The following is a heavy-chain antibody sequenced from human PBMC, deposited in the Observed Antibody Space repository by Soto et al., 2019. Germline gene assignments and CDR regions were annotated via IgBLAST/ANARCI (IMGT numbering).Heavy chain of an antibody. V-gene: IGHV1-69*01. CDR1: GGTFNDFI. D-gene: IGHD5-18*01. CDR2: ILPIFDRT. CDR3: ARGLRGYSYGFVD. J-gene: IGHJ4*02. Sequence: QVRLVQSGAEVKKPGSSVKVSCKASGGTFNDFIVGWVRQAPGQGLEWMGGILPIFDRTNYAQKFQDRVTITADESTSTAYMELRSLRSEDTAVYFCARGLRGYSYGFVDWGQGTLLTVSS.